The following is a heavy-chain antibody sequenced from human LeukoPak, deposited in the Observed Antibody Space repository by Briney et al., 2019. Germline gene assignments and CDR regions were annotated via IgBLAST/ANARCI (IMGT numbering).Heavy chain of an antibody. CDR3: ARDHDYGGNSPFDY. Sequence: GGSLRLSCAASGFTFSSYEMNWVRQAPGKGLEWVSYISSSGSTIYYADSVKGRFTISRDNAKNSLYLQMNSLRAEDTAVYYCARDHDYGGNSPFDYWGQGTLVTVSS. CDR1: GFTFSSYE. J-gene: IGHJ4*02. V-gene: IGHV3-48*03. D-gene: IGHD4-23*01. CDR2: ISSSGSTI.